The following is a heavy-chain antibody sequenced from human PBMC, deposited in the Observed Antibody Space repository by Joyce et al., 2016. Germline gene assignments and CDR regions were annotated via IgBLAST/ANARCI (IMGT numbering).Heavy chain of an antibody. J-gene: IGHJ4*02. V-gene: IGHV2-70*13. D-gene: IGHD2-8*02. CDR2: IDWRDNK. CDR3: ARLYRYCSGGVCYREHFDN. Sequence: QVTLRESGPALVKPTQTLTLTCTFPGFSLSTSGVCLSWVRQPPGKALEWLARIDWRDNKDYTTSLKTRLTSFRDTSKNQVVLTMTNMDPVDTATYYCARLYRYCSGGVCYREHFDNWGQGTLVTVSS. CDR1: GFSLSTSGVC.